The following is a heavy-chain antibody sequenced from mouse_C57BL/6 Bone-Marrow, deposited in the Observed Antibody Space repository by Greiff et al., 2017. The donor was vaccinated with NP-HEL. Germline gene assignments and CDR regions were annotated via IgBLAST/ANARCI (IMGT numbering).Heavy chain of an antibody. Sequence: VQLQQSGAELVKPGASVKMSCKASGYTFTTYPIEWMKQNHGKSLEWIGNFHPYNDDTKYNEKFKGKATLTVEKSSSTVYLELSRLTSDDSADYYCARGPYYGSSYGWYFDVWGTGTTVTVSS. CDR2: FHPYNDDT. J-gene: IGHJ1*03. D-gene: IGHD1-1*01. V-gene: IGHV1-47*01. CDR3: ARGPYYGSSYGWYFDV. CDR1: GYTFTTYP.